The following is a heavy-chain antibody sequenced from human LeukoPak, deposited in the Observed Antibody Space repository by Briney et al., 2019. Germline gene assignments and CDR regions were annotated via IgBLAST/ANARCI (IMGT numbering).Heavy chain of an antibody. CDR1: GFTFSSYD. J-gene: IGHJ6*02. CDR2: ISYDGSNK. D-gene: IGHD6-19*01. Sequence: PGGSLRLSCAASGFTFSSYDMHWVRQAPGKGLEWVAVISYDGSNKYYADSVKGRFTISRDNSKNTLYLQMNSLRAEDTAVYYCAKDSLEQWLVLGYYYYYGMDVWGQGTTVTVSS. CDR3: AKDSLEQWLVLGYYYYYGMDV. V-gene: IGHV3-30*18.